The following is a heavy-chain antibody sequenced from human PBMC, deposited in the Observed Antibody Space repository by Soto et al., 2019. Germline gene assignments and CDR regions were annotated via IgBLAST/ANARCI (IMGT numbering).Heavy chain of an antibody. Sequence: EVQLVESGGGLVQPGGSLRLSCAASGFTLSAYWMHWVRQVPGKGLLWVSRISSDGIDTTYADSVKGRFTISRDNXXXXXXXXXXXXXXXXXXXXXXXXXXXXXPIDYWGQGSLVTVSS. CDR2: ISSDGIDT. J-gene: IGHJ4*02. CDR1: GFTLSAYW. V-gene: IGHV3-74*01. CDR3: XXXXXXXPIDY.